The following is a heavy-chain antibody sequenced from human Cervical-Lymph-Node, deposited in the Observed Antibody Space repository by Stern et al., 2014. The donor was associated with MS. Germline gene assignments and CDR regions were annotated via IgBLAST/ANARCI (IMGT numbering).Heavy chain of an antibody. J-gene: IGHJ4*02. CDR3: AKICSSSSSNGVDY. CDR1: GFTFSSYG. V-gene: IGHV3-30*18. Sequence: VQLVQSGGGVVQPGRSLRLSCAASGFTFSSYGMHWVRQAPGKGVEWVAVITNDATKKYYTDSVKGRFTTSRDKSKNTLYLQMDNLRTEDTAVYYCAKICSSSSSNGVDYWGQGTLVTVSS. D-gene: IGHD6-13*01. CDR2: ITNDATKK.